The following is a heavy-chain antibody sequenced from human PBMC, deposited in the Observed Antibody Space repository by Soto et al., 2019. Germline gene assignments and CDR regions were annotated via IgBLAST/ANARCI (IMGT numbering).Heavy chain of an antibody. CDR3: ARGREEYYYDSSGYYFHYYGMDV. Sequence: PSETLSLTCAVYGGSFSGYYWSWIRQPPGKGLEWIGEINHSGSTNYNPSLKSRVTISVDTSKNQFSLKLSSVTAADTAVYYCARGREEYYYDSSGYYFHYYGMDVWGQGTTVTVSS. CDR2: INHSGST. V-gene: IGHV4-34*01. D-gene: IGHD3-22*01. CDR1: GGSFSGYY. J-gene: IGHJ6*02.